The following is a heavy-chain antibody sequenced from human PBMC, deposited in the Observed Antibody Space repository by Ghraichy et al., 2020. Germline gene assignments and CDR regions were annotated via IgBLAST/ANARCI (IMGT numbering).Heavy chain of an antibody. CDR2: ISSSSSYI. D-gene: IGHD1-26*01. V-gene: IGHV3-21*01. CDR3: ARGFDGKERFDP. Sequence: GGSLRLSCAASGFTFSSYSMNWVRQAPGKGLEWVSSISSSSSYIYDADSVKGRFTISRDNAKNSLYLQMNSLRAEDTAVYYCARGFDGKERFDPWGQGTLVTVSS. J-gene: IGHJ5*02. CDR1: GFTFSSYS.